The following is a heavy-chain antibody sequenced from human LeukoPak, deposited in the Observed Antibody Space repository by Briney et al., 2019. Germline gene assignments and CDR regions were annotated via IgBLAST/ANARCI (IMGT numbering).Heavy chain of an antibody. D-gene: IGHD3-10*01. CDR3: ARGYYGSGSYIVGAHYYFDY. CDR2: ISSSSSYI. V-gene: IGHV3-21*01. CDR1: GFVFSSHA. J-gene: IGHJ4*02. Sequence: PGGSLRLSCAASGFVFSSHAMNWVRQAPGKGLEWVSSISSSSSYIYYADSVKGRFTISRDNAKKSLYLQMNSLRAEDTAVYYCARGYYGSGSYIVGAHYYFDYWGQGTLVTVSS.